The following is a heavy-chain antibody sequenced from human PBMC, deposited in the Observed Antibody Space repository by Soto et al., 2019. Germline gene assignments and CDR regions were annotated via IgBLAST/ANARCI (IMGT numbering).Heavy chain of an antibody. Sequence: SVKVSCKASGGSFSSYTISWVRQAPGQGLEWMGRIIPILGIANYAQKFQGRVTITADKSTSTAYMELSSMRSEDTAVYYCAVRYYCSGGSCYSNAGAYDIWGQGTMVTVSS. CDR3: AVRYYCSGGSCYSNAGAYDI. D-gene: IGHD2-15*01. V-gene: IGHV1-69*02. J-gene: IGHJ3*02. CDR2: IIPILGIA. CDR1: GGSFSSYT.